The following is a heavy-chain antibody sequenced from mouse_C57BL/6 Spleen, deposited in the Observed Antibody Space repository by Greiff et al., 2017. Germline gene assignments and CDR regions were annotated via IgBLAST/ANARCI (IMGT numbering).Heavy chain of an antibody. CDR1: GFTFSDYG. D-gene: IGHD2-4*01. CDR2: ISSGSSTI. V-gene: IGHV5-17*01. J-gene: IGHJ4*01. Sequence: EVQLVESGGGLVKPGGSLKLSCAASGFTFSDYGMHWVRQAPEKGLEWVAYISSGSSTIYYADTVKGRFTISRDNAKNTLFLQMTSLRSEDTAMYYGARQYDYDDYAMDYWGQGNSVTVSS. CDR3: ARQYDYDDYAMDY.